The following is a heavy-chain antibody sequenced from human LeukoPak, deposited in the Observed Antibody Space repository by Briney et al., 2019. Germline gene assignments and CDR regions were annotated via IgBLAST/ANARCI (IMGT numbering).Heavy chain of an antibody. V-gene: IGHV3-23*01. Sequence: PGGSLRLSCAASGFTFSSYAMSWVRQAPGKGLEWFSAISGSGGSTYYADSVKGRFTISRDNSKNTLYLQMNSLRAEDTAVYYCAKGASYYYGSGSYYKYYFDYWGQGTLVTVSS. D-gene: IGHD3-10*01. CDR1: GFTFSSYA. CDR2: ISGSGGST. CDR3: AKGASYYYGSGSYYKYYFDY. J-gene: IGHJ4*02.